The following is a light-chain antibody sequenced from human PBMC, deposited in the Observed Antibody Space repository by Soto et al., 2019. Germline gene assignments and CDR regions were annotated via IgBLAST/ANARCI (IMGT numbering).Light chain of an antibody. V-gene: IGKV3-20*01. Sequence: QSPGTLSLSPGERATLSCXASQSVYSSYLAWYQQKPGQAPRLLIYGASTRATGIPDRFSGRGSGTDFTLSINRLEPEDFAVYYCQQYGSSPNTFGQGTKLDIK. J-gene: IGKJ2*01. CDR1: QSVYSSY. CDR3: QQYGSSPNT. CDR2: GAS.